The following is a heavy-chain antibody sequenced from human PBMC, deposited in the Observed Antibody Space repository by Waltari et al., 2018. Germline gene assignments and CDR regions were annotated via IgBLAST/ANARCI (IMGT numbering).Heavy chain of an antibody. J-gene: IGHJ5*02. CDR1: GFTFSSYG. D-gene: IGHD6-6*01. CDR2: IWYDGSNK. Sequence: QVQLVESGGGVVQPGRSLRLSCAASGFTFSSYGMHWVRQDPGKGLEWVAVIWYDGSNKYYADSVKGRFTISRDNSKNTLYLQMNSLRAEDTAVYYCARAMDSSSSSPWFDPWGQGTLVTVSS. CDR3: ARAMDSSSSSPWFDP. V-gene: IGHV3-33*01.